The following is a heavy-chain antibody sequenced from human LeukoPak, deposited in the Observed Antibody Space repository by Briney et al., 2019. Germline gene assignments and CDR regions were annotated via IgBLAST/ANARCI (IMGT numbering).Heavy chain of an antibody. Sequence: LETLSLTCAVSGGSISSSNWWSWVRQPPGKGLEWIGEIYHSGSTNYNPSLKSRVTISVDKSKNQFSLKLSSVTAADTAVYYCARETSGYYGSGSYFGENYYYYYGMDVWGKGTTVTVSS. J-gene: IGHJ6*04. CDR1: GGSISSSNW. V-gene: IGHV4-4*02. CDR2: IYHSGST. D-gene: IGHD3-10*01. CDR3: ARETSGYYGSGSYFGENYYYYYGMDV.